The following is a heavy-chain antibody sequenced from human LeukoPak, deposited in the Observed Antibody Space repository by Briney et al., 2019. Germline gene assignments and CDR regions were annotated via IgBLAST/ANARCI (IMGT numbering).Heavy chain of an antibody. D-gene: IGHD2-2*01. CDR3: ARDGKSTAPAHDY. CDR1: GFTFDDYG. V-gene: IGHV3-20*04. J-gene: IGHJ4*02. Sequence: PGGSLRLSCAASGFTFDDYGMTWVRQAPGKGLEWVSSINWNGGSTGYADSVKGRFTISRDNAKNSLYLQMHSLRAEDTALYYCARDGKSTAPAHDYWGQGTLVTVSS. CDR2: INWNGGST.